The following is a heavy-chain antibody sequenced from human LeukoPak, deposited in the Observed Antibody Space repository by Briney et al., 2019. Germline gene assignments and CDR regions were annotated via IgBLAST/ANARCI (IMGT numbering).Heavy chain of an antibody. Sequence: PGGSLRLSCAASGVTFSSDAMSWVRQAPGQGLEWVSGMSGSGYNTYYADSVKGRFTISRDNSKNTLYLQMNSLRAEDTAVYYCAKVRWTSGGYIDSWGQGTLVTVSS. D-gene: IGHD3-22*01. V-gene: IGHV3-23*01. CDR1: GVTFSSDA. CDR2: MSGSGYNT. J-gene: IGHJ4*02. CDR3: AKVRWTSGGYIDS.